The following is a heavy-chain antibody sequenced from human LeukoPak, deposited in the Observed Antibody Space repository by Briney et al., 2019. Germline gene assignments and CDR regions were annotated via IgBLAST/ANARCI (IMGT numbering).Heavy chain of an antibody. CDR1: GYTSTSYD. CDR2: MNPNSGNT. V-gene: IGHV1-8*01. D-gene: IGHD3-22*01. J-gene: IGHJ5*02. CDR3: VLLVSYYYDSSGYGWFDP. Sequence: GASVKVSCKASGYTSTSYDINWVRQATGQGLEWMGWMNPNSGNTGYAQKFQGRVTMTRNTSISTAYMELSSLRSEDTAVYYCVLLVSYYYDSSGYGWFDPWGQGTLVTVSS.